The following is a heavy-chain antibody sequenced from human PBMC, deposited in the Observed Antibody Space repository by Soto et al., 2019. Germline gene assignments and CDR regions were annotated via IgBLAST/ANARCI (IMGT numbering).Heavy chain of an antibody. D-gene: IGHD4-17*01. V-gene: IGHV5-51*01. CDR3: ARQRDGNSPCPIGKYYYYYGMDV. CDR2: IYPGDSDT. CDR1: GYSFTNYW. J-gene: IGHJ6*02. Sequence: PGESLKISCKGSGYSFTNYWIGWVRQMPGKGLEWMGIIYPGDSDTRYSPSFQGQVTISADKSISTAYLQWSSLKASDTAMYYCARQRDGNSPCPIGKYYYYYGMDVWGQGTTVTVSS.